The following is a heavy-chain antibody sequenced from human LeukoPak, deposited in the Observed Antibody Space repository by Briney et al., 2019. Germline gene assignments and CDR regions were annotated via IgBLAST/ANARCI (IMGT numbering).Heavy chain of an antibody. V-gene: IGHV4-59*01. CDR1: GDSISSYY. CDR2: IHYSGST. D-gene: IGHD6-13*01. Sequence: SETLSLTCTVSGDSISSYYWSWIRQPPGKGLEWIGYIHYSGSTKYNPSLKSRVTISVDTSKNQFSLKLSSVTAADTAVYYCARGCSAGTPHNWFDPWGQGTLVTVSS. J-gene: IGHJ5*02. CDR3: ARGCSAGTPHNWFDP.